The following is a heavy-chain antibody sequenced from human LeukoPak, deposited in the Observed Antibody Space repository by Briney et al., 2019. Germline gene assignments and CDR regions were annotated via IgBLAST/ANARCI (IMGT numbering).Heavy chain of an antibody. CDR2: MNPNSGNT. CDR3: ARGAGYYGSGGKKIYYYYYMDV. CDR1: GYTFTSYD. D-gene: IGHD3-10*01. Sequence: ASVKVSCKASGYTFTSYDTNWVRQATGQGLEWMGWMNPNSGNTGYAQKFQGRVTMTRNTSISTAYMELSSLRSEDTAVYYCARGAGYYGSGGKKIYYYYYMDVWGKGTTVTVSS. V-gene: IGHV1-8*01. J-gene: IGHJ6*03.